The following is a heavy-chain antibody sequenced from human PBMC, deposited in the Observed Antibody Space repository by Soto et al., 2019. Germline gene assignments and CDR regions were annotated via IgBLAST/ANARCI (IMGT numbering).Heavy chain of an antibody. D-gene: IGHD6-13*01. CDR1: GFTFSSYG. Sequence: QVQLVESGGGVVQPGRSLRLSCAASGFTFSSYGMHWVRQAPGKGLEWVAVIWYDGSNKYYADSVKGRFTISRDNSKNTLYLQMNSLRAEDTAVYYCARDFRAAAGTPDPFFDYWGQGTLVTVSS. V-gene: IGHV3-33*01. J-gene: IGHJ4*02. CDR2: IWYDGSNK. CDR3: ARDFRAAAGTPDPFFDY.